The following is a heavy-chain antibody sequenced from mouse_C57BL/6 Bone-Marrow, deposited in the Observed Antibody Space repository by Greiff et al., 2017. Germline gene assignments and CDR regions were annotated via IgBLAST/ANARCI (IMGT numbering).Heavy chain of an antibody. D-gene: IGHD2-5*01. CDR3: ARGSNYFNPHYAKDY. J-gene: IGHJ4*01. CDR1: GYTFTSYW. CDR2: IDPSDSYT. V-gene: IGHV1-59*01. Sequence: VQLQQPGAELVRPGTSVKLSCKASGYTFTSYWMHWVKQRPGQGLEWIGVIDPSDSYTNYNQKFKGKATLTVDTSSSTAYMQLSSLTSEDSAVYYCARGSNYFNPHYAKDYWGQGTSVTV.